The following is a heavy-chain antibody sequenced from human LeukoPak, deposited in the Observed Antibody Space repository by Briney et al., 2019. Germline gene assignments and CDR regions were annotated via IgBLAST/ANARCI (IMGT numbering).Heavy chain of an antibody. D-gene: IGHD6-19*01. V-gene: IGHV3-30*03. CDR1: GFAFSSSG. CDR3: ARNPSYSSSLY. J-gene: IGHJ4*02. CDR2: ISYDGNYA. Sequence: AGGSLRLSCVGSGFAFSSSGLHWVRQGPGKGLEWVASISYDGNYAYYTDSVKGRFTISRDNSKNTLYLQMNSLRAEDTAIYYCARNPSYSSSLYSGQGTLVTVSS.